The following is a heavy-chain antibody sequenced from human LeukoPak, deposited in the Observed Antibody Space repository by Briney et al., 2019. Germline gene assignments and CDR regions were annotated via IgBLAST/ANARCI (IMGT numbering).Heavy chain of an antibody. CDR2: TYYRSKWYN. V-gene: IGHV6-1*01. J-gene: IGHJ4*02. CDR3: ARAGSGAVAGTYDY. D-gene: IGHD6-19*01. Sequence: TLSLTCAISGDSFSSNSAAWNWIRQSPSRGLEWLGRTYYRSKWYNDYAVSVKSRITINPDTSKNQFSLQLNSVTPEDTAVYYCARAGSGAVAGTYDYWGQGTLVTVSS. CDR1: GDSFSSNSAA.